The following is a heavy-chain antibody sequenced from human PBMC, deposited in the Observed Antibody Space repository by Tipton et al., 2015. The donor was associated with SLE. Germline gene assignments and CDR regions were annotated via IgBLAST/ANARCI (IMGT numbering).Heavy chain of an antibody. V-gene: IGHV3-23*01. D-gene: IGHD3-16*01. CDR3: PMITFGGVIDD. Sequence: SLRLSCAASGFTFSSYAMSWVRQAPGKGLEWVSAISGSGGSTYYADSVKGRFTISRDNSKNTLYLQMNSLRAEDTAVYYCPMITFGGVIDDWGQGTLVTVSS. J-gene: IGHJ4*02. CDR2: ISGSGGST. CDR1: GFTFSSYA.